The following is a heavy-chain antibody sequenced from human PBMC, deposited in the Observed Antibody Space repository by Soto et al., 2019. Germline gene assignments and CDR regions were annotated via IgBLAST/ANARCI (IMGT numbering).Heavy chain of an antibody. D-gene: IGHD2-15*01. Sequence: PGGSLRLSCAAAGFTFSSYAMHWVRQAPGKGLEWVAVISYDGSNKYYADSVKGRFTISRDNSKNTLYLQMNSLRAEDTAVYYCASSCSGGSCPDYYYGMDVWGQGTTVTVSS. V-gene: IGHV3-30-3*01. CDR1: GFTFSSYA. J-gene: IGHJ6*02. CDR2: ISYDGSNK. CDR3: ASSCSGGSCPDYYYGMDV.